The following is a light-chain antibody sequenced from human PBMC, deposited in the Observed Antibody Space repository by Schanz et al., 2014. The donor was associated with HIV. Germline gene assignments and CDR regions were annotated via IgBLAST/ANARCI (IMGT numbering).Light chain of an antibody. V-gene: IGKV1-39*01. CDR2: QAS. CDR1: QNIGKW. J-gene: IGKJ2*01. Sequence: DVQMTQSPTTLSASVGDRVTITCRASQNIGKWLTWYQQKPGKAPNLLIYQASSLNIGVPSRFSGSGSGTDFTLTISSLQPEDFATYYCQQSYSTPDTFGQGTKLEIK. CDR3: QQSYSTPDT.